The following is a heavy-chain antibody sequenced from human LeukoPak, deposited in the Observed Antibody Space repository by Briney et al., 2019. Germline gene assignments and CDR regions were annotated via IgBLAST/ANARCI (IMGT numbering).Heavy chain of an antibody. Sequence: GGSLRLSLAASGFPFNRNAISWVRQAPGKGREGVPTIGDSGDKTFYADSVKGRFTISRDNSKNMVHLQMNSLTGEDTALYYCVRRGDASSGWGDHDFWGQGALVTVSS. V-gene: IGHV3-23*01. CDR1: GFPFNRNA. CDR2: IGDSGDKT. D-gene: IGHD6-19*01. J-gene: IGHJ4*02. CDR3: VRRGDASSGWGDHDF.